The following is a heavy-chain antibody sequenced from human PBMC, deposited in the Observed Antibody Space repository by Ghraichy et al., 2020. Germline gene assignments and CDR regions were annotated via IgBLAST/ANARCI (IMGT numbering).Heavy chain of an antibody. D-gene: IGHD6-19*01. CDR1: GGSVNNYV. CDR2: IYASGTT. V-gene: IGHV4-59*02. J-gene: IGHJ4*02. CDR3: AGAGYRSGWAYDY. Sequence: TLSLTCSVSGGSVNNYVWGWIRQSPGKGLEWIGYIYASGTTDSSPSLRRRVSMSVDTSKNQLFLSLRSVSAADTAVYYCAGAGYRSGWAYDYWGQGALVTVSS.